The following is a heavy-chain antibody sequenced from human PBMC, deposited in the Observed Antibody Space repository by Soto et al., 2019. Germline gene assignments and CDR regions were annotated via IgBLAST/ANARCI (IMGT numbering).Heavy chain of an antibody. CDR1: GGSISSGNYY. CDR2: ISYSGSA. V-gene: IGHV4-30-4*01. J-gene: IGHJ4*02. CDR3: ATMGTPATGLYYFDY. D-gene: IGHD2-15*01. Sequence: SETLSLTCTVSGGSISSGNYYWCWIRQPPGKGLEWIGFISYSGSAYYNPSLKSRVTISVDTSKNQFSLNLSFVTAADTAVYYCATMGTPATGLYYFDYWGQGTLVTVSS.